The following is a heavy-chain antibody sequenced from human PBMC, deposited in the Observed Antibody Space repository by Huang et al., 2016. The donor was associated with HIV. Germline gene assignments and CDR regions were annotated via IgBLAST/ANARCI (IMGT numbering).Heavy chain of an antibody. J-gene: IGHJ2*01. CDR1: GFTFGDYG. V-gene: IGHV3-30*02. D-gene: IGHD2-21*01. CDR2: RRNDGGDK. CDR3: ARGMLVVNAVLTQYFDL. Sequence: QVQLVESGGGVVQPGGSQRLSCAASGFTFGDYGMHWVRQAPGKGLEGVAYRRNDGGDKYSSDSVKGRFTISRDNSGNTLSLEMNSLRVEDAAVYYCARGMLVVNAVLTQYFDLWGRGTLVTVSS.